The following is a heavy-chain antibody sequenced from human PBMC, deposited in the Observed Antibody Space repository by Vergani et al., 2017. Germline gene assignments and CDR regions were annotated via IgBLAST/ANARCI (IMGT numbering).Heavy chain of an antibody. CDR3: ARYAGYSSSWPFDY. CDR2: IYYSGST. CDR1: GGPISSYY. Sequence: QVQLQESGPGLVKPSETLSLTCTVPGGPISSYYWSWIRQPPGKGLEWIGYIYYSGSTNYNPSLKSRVTMSVDTSKNQFSLKLSSVTAADTAVYYCARYAGYSSSWPFDYWGQGTLVTVSS. D-gene: IGHD6-13*01. V-gene: IGHV4-59*01. J-gene: IGHJ4*02.